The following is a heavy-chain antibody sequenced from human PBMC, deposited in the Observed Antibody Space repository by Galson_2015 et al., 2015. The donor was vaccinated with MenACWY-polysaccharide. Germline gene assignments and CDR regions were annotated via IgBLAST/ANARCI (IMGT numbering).Heavy chain of an antibody. D-gene: IGHD2-2*01. Sequence: SLRLSCAASGSRFSNSGMHWVRQAPGKGLEWVAVIQYDGSNKVYADSVGGRFTISRDNSKNTVFLEVNTLGVEDTAVYYCAREGSRIVFHAFDIWGQGTMVTVSS. J-gene: IGHJ3*02. CDR2: IQYDGSNK. V-gene: IGHV3-33*01. CDR3: AREGSRIVFHAFDI. CDR1: GSRFSNSG.